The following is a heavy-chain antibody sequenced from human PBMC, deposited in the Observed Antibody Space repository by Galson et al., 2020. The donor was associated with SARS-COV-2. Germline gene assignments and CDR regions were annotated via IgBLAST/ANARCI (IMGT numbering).Heavy chain of an antibody. Sequence: GESLKISCTGSGFSFSRYCMNWVRQAPGKGLECVAYISSTSDTIHYADSVKGRFTIYRDNAQNSLWLQMNSLRDEDTAVYYCARESDSTGDRPLDYWGQGTLVTVSS. CDR3: ARESDSTGDRPLDY. J-gene: IGHJ4*02. CDR1: GFSFSRYC. V-gene: IGHV3-48*02. CDR2: ISSTSDTI. D-gene: IGHD3-22*01.